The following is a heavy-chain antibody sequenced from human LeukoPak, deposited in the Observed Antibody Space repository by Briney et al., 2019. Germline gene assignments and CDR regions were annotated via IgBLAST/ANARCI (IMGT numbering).Heavy chain of an antibody. CDR3: ARGTVDTAIDT. D-gene: IGHD5-18*01. Sequence: SETLSLTCTASGGFISSFYCSWIRQPPGKGLEWIGYVYYSGTTNYNPSLKSRVTISSDTSKNQFSLRLSSVTAADTAVYYCARGTVDTAIDTWGQGALVTVSS. CDR2: VYYSGTT. V-gene: IGHV4-59*08. J-gene: IGHJ4*02. CDR1: GGFISSFY.